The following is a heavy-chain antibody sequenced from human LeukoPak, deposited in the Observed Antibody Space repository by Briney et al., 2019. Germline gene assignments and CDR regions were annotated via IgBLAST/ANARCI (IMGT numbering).Heavy chain of an antibody. CDR3: ARAGDYGVFGWFDP. CDR2: ISSSSSYI. V-gene: IGHV3-21*01. D-gene: IGHD4-17*01. CDR1: GFTFSSYE. Sequence: GGSLRLSCAASGFTFSSYEMNWVRQAPGKGLEWVSSISSSSSYIYYAGSVKGRFTISRDNSKNTLYLQMNSLRLEDTAIYYCARAGDYGVFGWFDPWGQGTLVTVTS. J-gene: IGHJ5*02.